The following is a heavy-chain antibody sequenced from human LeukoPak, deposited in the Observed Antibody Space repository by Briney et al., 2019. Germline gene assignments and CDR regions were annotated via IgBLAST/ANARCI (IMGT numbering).Heavy chain of an antibody. D-gene: IGHD3-10*01. CDR2: INHSGST. Sequence: SETLSLTCAVYGGSFSGYYWSWIRQPPGKGLEWIGEINHSGSTNYNPSLKSRVTISVDTSKNQFSLKLSSVTAADTAVYYCARVSYYGSGSLDYWGQGTLVTVSS. CDR1: GGSFSGYY. V-gene: IGHV4-34*01. CDR3: ARVSYYGSGSLDY. J-gene: IGHJ4*02.